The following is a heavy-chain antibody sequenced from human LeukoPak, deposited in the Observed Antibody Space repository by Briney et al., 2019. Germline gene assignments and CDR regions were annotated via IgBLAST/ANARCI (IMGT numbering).Heavy chain of an antibody. V-gene: IGHV3-53*01. D-gene: IGHD2-2*01. CDR2: LYNAGST. Sequence: PGGSLRLSCVASGFIVSNNYMSWVRQAPGKGLEWVSVLYNAGSTYYADSVKGRFAISRDNAKNSPYLQMNSLRAEDTAVYYCARARDIVVVPAAITFDPWGQGTLVTVSS. CDR1: GFIVSNNY. J-gene: IGHJ5*02. CDR3: ARARDIVVVPAAITFDP.